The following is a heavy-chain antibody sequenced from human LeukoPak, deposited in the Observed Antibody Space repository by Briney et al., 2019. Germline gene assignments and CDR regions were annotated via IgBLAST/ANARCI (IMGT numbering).Heavy chain of an antibody. CDR2: ISSSSSYI. CDR3: ASGGRAVAETVGGY. J-gene: IGHJ4*02. CDR1: GFTFSSYS. D-gene: IGHD6-19*01. V-gene: IGHV3-21*01. Sequence: GGSLRLSCAASGFTFSSYSMNWVRQAPGKGLEWVSSISSSSSYIYYADSVKGRFTISRDNDKNSLYLQMNSLRAEDTAVYYCASGGRAVAETVGGYWGQGTLVTVSS.